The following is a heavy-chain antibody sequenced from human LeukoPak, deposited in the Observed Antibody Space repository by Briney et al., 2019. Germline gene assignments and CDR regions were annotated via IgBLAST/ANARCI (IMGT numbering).Heavy chain of an antibody. J-gene: IGHJ3*02. D-gene: IGHD3-10*01. CDR3: ARQVTHAFDI. CDR1: GGPITTSGDTNA. CDR2: IFYSGHT. V-gene: IGHV4-39*01. Sequence: SETLSPTCSVSGGPITTSGDTNAWGWVRQPPGKGLTWIGTIFYSGHTFYNPSLQSPVTMSMDPSKNQFSLKLSSVTAADTALYYCARQVTHAFDIWGPGAMVTVSS.